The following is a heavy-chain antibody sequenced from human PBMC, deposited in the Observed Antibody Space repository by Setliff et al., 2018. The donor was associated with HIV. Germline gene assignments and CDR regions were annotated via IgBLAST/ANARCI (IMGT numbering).Heavy chain of an antibody. J-gene: IGHJ4*02. Sequence: SETLSLTCTVSGGSIISSSYYWGWIRQPPGKGLEWIGTMYYRGTTYNNPSLKSRVTFSADTSKNQFSLNLNSVTATDTAVYFCARQGLTMNPGVPAPILYFFDYWGQGILVTVSS. V-gene: IGHV4-39*01. D-gene: IGHD3-10*01. CDR2: MYYRGTT. CDR3: ARQGLTMNPGVPAPILYFFDY. CDR1: GGSIISSSYY.